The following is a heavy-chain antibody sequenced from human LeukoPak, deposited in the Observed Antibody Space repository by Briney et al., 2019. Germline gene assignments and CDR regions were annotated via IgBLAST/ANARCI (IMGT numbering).Heavy chain of an antibody. D-gene: IGHD2-21*02. CDR3: AKEGAVPPIFLPHY. V-gene: IGHV3-23*01. Sequence: GGSLRLSCAAAGFTFSSYAMGWGRQAPGKGLEWVSAISGSGGSRYYTDSVKGRFTVSRDFSTTTLYLQMNSLSAEDTAVYYCAKEGAVPPIFLPHYWGQGTLVIVSS. CDR2: ISGSGGSR. J-gene: IGHJ4*02. CDR1: GFTFSSYA.